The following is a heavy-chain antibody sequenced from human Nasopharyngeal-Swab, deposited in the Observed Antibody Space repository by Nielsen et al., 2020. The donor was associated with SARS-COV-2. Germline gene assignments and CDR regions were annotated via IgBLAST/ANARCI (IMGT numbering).Heavy chain of an antibody. Sequence: GESLKISCAASGFTVSSNYMSWVRRAPGKGLEWVSVIYSGGSTYYADSVKGRFTISRDNSKNTLYLQMNSLRAEDTAVYYCARVCPDWGGFDYWGQGTLVTVSS. V-gene: IGHV3-53*01. D-gene: IGHD7-27*01. J-gene: IGHJ4*02. CDR3: ARVCPDWGGFDY. CDR2: IYSGGST. CDR1: GFTVSSNY.